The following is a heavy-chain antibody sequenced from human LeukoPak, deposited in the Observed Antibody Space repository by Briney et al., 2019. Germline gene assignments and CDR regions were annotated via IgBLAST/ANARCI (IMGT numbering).Heavy chain of an antibody. D-gene: IGHD1-1*01. Sequence: PGRSLRLSCAASGFTFSSYAMHWVRQAPGKGLEWVAVISYDGSNKYYADSVKGRFTISRDNSKNTLYLQMNSLRAEDTAVYYCARGPAWNDVFYYGMDVWGQGTTVTVSS. CDR1: GFTFSSYA. CDR2: ISYDGSNK. V-gene: IGHV3-30-3*01. CDR3: ARGPAWNDVFYYGMDV. J-gene: IGHJ6*02.